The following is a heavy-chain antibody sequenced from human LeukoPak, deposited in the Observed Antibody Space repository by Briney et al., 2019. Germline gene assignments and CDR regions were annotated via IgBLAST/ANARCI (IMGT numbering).Heavy chain of an antibody. CDR2: INQDGRDK. Sequence: PGGSLRLSCAASGFTISSDWMSWARQAPGKGLEWVANINQDGRDKSYVDSVRGRFTISRDNARNSLYLQMNSLRAEDTAMYYCAGGAGYWGQGTLVTVSS. J-gene: IGHJ4*02. CDR3: AGGAGY. V-gene: IGHV3-7*01. CDR1: GFTISSDW.